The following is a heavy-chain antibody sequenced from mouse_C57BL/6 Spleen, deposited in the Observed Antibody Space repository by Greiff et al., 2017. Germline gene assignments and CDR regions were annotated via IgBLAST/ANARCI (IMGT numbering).Heavy chain of an antibody. Sequence: VQLKQSVAELVRPGASVKLSCTASGFNIKNTYMHWVKQRPEQGLEWIGRIDPANGNTNYAPKFQGKATLTADPSSNAAYLQLSSLTSEDTAIYYGARSHSAMVTHRDYWGQGTSVTVSS. CDR3: ARSHSAMVTHRDY. J-gene: IGHJ4*01. CDR2: IDPANGNT. D-gene: IGHD2-2*01. CDR1: GFNIKNTY. V-gene: IGHV14-3*01.